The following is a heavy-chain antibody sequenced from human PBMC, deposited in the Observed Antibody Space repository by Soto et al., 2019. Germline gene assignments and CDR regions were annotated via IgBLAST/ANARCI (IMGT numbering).Heavy chain of an antibody. J-gene: IGHJ6*02. D-gene: IGHD3-10*01. CDR3: ARTYGSGSPALLSYGMDV. CDR2: INPNSGGT. CDR1: GYTFTGYY. Sequence: ASVKVSCKASGYTFTGYYMHWVRQAPGQGLEWMGWINPNSGGTNYAQKFQGWVTMTRDTSISTAYMELSRLRSDDTAVYYCARTYGSGSPALLSYGMDVWGQGTTVTVSS. V-gene: IGHV1-2*04.